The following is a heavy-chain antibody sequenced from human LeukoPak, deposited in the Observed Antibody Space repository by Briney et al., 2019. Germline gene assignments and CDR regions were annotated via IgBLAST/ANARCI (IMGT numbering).Heavy chain of an antibody. Sequence: SETLSLTCAVYGGSFSGYYWSWIRQPPGKGLEWIGEINHSGSTNYNPSLKSRVTISVDTSKNQFSLKLSSVTAADTAVYYWARSAACSGGSCSVQYDYWGQGTLVTVSS. V-gene: IGHV4-34*01. CDR3: ARSAACSGGSCSVQYDY. J-gene: IGHJ4*02. D-gene: IGHD2-15*01. CDR1: GGSFSGYY. CDR2: INHSGST.